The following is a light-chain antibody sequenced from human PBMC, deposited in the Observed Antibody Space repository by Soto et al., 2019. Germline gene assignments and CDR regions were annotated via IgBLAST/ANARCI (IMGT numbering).Light chain of an antibody. J-gene: IGKJ1*01. CDR2: EIS. CDR1: QSVNSD. V-gene: IGKV3-11*01. CDR3: HYGNSPPWT. Sequence: EILLRQSPATLSLSPVEIATLSCRASQSVNSDLAWFQQKPGQAPRLLIYEISNRATGIPDRFSGSGSGTDFTLSISSLEPEDFAVYYCHYGNSPPWTFGLGTKV.